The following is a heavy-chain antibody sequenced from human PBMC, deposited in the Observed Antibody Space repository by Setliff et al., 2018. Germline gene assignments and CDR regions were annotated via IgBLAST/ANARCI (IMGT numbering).Heavy chain of an antibody. CDR1: GESFSGHY. V-gene: IGHV4-34*01. Sequence: SETLSLTCAVYGESFSGHYWSWIRQPPGKGLGWIGEINHSGSTNYNPSLKSRVTISVDTSKNQYSLKLSSVAAADTAVYYCARTSCERCGYYGNRCNHHTDVWGKGSPVTVSS. D-gene: IGHD3-3*01. J-gene: IGHJ6*03. CDR2: INHSGST. CDR3: ARTSCERCGYYGNRCNHHTDV.